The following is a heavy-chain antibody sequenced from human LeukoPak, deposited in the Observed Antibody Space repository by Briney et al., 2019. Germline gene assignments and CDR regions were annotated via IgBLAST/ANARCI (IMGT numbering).Heavy chain of an antibody. Sequence: ASVKVSRKAFCFTFNSYGISWGRQAPGQGPEWVGWISAYNGNTNYAQKLQGRVTMTTDTSTSTAYMELRSLRSDDTAVYYCARDYGDYVAWFDPWGQGTLVTVSS. CDR2: ISAYNGNT. D-gene: IGHD4-17*01. CDR3: ARDYGDYVAWFDP. V-gene: IGHV1-18*01. CDR1: CFTFNSYG. J-gene: IGHJ5*02.